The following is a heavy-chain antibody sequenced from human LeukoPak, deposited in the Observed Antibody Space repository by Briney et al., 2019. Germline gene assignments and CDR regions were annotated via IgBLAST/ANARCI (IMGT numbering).Heavy chain of an antibody. D-gene: IGHD4-17*01. V-gene: IGHV3-48*01. CDR1: GFTFSSYS. CDR2: ISIGSSSI. J-gene: IGHJ4*02. Sequence: PGGSLRLPCAASGFTFSSYSMNWVRQAPGKGLEWVSYISIGSSSIYYADSVKGRFTISRDNAKNSLYLQMNSLRAEDTAVYYCSRDMFRGTTMTSFDNWGQGTLVTVSS. CDR3: SRDMFRGTTMTSFDN.